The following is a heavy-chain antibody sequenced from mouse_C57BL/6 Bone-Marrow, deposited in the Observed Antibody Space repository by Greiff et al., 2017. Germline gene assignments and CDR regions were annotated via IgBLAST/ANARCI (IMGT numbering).Heavy chain of an antibody. CDR3: TRDWRLRRYWYFDV. CDR1: GFTFSSYA. CDR2: ISSGGDYI. V-gene: IGHV5-9-1*02. D-gene: IGHD2-4*01. Sequence: EVKLQESGEGLVKPGGSLKLSCAASGFTFSSYAMSWVRQTPEKRLEWVAYISSGGDYIYYADTVKGRFTISRDNARNTLYLQMSSLKSEDTAMYYCTRDWRLRRYWYFDVWGTGTTVTVSS. J-gene: IGHJ1*03.